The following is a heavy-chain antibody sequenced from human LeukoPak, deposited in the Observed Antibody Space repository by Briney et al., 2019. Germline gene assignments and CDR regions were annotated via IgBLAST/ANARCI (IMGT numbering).Heavy chain of an antibody. V-gene: IGHV3-23*01. CDR1: GFTFSSYA. D-gene: IGHD5-12*01. CDR2: ISGSGGST. Sequence: GGSLRLSCAASGFTFSSYAMSWVRQAPGKGLEWVSAISGSGGSTYYADSVKGRFTISRDNSKNTLYLQMNSLRAEDTAVYYCAKVGSGGRGYSGYDLVYWGQGTLVTVSS. CDR3: AKVGSGGRGYSGYDLVY. J-gene: IGHJ4*02.